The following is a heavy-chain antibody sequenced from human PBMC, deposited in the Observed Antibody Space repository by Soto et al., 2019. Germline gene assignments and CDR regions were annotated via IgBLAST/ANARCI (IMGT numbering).Heavy chain of an antibody. CDR2: IYYSGST. Sequence: PSETLSLTCTVSGGSISSSSYYWGWIRQPPGKGLEWIGSIYYSGSTYYNPSLKSRVTISVDTSKNQFSLKLSSVTAADTAVYYCARHEQSGLIGVVISPFDYWGQGTLVTVSS. CDR1: GGSISSSSYY. D-gene: IGHD3-22*01. V-gene: IGHV4-39*01. J-gene: IGHJ4*02. CDR3: ARHEQSGLIGVVISPFDY.